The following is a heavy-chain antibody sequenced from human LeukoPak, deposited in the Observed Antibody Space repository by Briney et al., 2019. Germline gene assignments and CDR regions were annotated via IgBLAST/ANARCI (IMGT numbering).Heavy chain of an antibody. J-gene: IGHJ5*02. V-gene: IGHV3-30*04. CDR1: GFTFSSYA. CDR2: ISYDGSNK. CDR3: ASGSGSYRNWFDP. Sequence: GGSLRLSCAASGFTFSSYAMHWVRQAPGKGLEWVVVISYDGSNKYYADSVKGRFTISRDNSKNTLYLQMNSLRAEDTAVYYCASGSGSYRNWFDPWGQGTLVTVSS. D-gene: IGHD3-10*01.